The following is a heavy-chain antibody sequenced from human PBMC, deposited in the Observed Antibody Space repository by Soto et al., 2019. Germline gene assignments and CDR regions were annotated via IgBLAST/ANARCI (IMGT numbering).Heavy chain of an antibody. Sequence: SVEVACKASGGTLSIYTIIGVRQATGQGLEWMGRIIPILGIANYAQKFQGRVTITADKSTSTAYMELSSLRSEDTAVYYCARALNTMVRGVDDYWGQGTLVTVSS. V-gene: IGHV1-69*02. D-gene: IGHD3-10*01. CDR1: GGTLSIYT. J-gene: IGHJ4*02. CDR2: IIPILGIA. CDR3: ARALNTMVRGVDDY.